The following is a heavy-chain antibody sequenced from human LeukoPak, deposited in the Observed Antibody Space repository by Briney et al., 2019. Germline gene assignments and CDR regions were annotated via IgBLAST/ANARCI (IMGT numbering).Heavy chain of an antibody. CDR2: IYDDNT. CDR1: GFTFRSYG. J-gene: IGHJ4*02. CDR3: ARASADILTGYQSYYFDY. Sequence: GGSLRLPCAASGFTFRSYGLHWVRQAPGKGLEWVSTIYDDNTYYADSVKGRFAISTDNSKNTLYLQMNSLRVEDTAVYFCARASADILTGYQSYYFDYWGQGTLVTVSS. D-gene: IGHD3-9*01. V-gene: IGHV3-NL1*01.